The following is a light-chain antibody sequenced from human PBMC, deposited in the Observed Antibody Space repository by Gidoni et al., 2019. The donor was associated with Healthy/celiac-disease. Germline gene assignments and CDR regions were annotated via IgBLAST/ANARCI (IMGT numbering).Light chain of an antibody. J-gene: IGKJ1*01. Sequence: DIQMTQSPSTLSASVGDRVTITCRASQSISSWLAWYQQKPGKAPKLLIYKASSLESGVPSRFSGSGSGTEFTLTISCLQPDDFATYYCQQYNSYSWTFGQXTKVEIK. CDR1: QSISSW. CDR2: KAS. V-gene: IGKV1-5*03. CDR3: QQYNSYSWT.